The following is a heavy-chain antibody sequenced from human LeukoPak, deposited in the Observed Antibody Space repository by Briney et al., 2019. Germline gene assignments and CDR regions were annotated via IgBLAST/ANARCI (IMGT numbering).Heavy chain of an antibody. CDR3: ARIMGDYYDSSGYYRRSDTFDI. CDR2: VSTTGST. J-gene: IGHJ3*02. Sequence: SETLSLTCTVSGGSISSGRYYWSWIRQPAGKGLEWIGRVSTTGSTNYNPSLKSRVTISLDTSKNQFSLKLTSVTAADTAVYYCARIMGDYYDSSGYYRRSDTFDIWGQGTMVSVSS. V-gene: IGHV4-61*02. D-gene: IGHD3-22*01. CDR1: GGSISSGRYY.